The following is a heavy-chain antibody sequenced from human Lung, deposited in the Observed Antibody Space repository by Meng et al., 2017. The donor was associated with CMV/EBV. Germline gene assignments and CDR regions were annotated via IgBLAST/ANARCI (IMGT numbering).Heavy chain of an antibody. J-gene: IGHJ3*02. D-gene: IGHD3-16*01. V-gene: IGHV3-48*03. CDR1: GFIFSNYD. Sequence: GESXKISCEASGFIFSNYDMNWVRQAPGKGLGWVSYISGSGRNAIYYADSVRGRSTISRHSAKNSLYLQLNSLRAEDTAVYYCARVGAGGAFDIWGQGTLVTVSS. CDR3: ARVGAGGAFDI. CDR2: ISGSGRNAI.